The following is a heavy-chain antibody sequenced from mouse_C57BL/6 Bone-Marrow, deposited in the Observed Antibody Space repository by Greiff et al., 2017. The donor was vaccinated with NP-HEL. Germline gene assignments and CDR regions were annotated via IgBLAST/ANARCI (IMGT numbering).Heavy chain of an antibody. CDR2: INPSSGYT. D-gene: IGHD1-1*01. CDR3: ARPFITTVGPYAMDY. Sequence: QVQLQQSGAELARPGASVKMSCKASGYTFTSYTMHWVKQRPGQGLEWIGYINPSSGYTKYNQKFKDKATLTADKSSSTAYMQLSSLTSEGSAVYYCARPFITTVGPYAMDYWGQGTSVTVSS. CDR1: GYTFTSYT. J-gene: IGHJ4*01. V-gene: IGHV1-4*01.